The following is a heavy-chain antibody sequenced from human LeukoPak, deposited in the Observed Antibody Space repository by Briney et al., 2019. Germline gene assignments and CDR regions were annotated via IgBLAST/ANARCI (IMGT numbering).Heavy chain of an antibody. D-gene: IGHD4-11*01. V-gene: IGHV3-9*03. CDR3: ARSPLGTVTTPYMDV. CDR1: GFTFDDYA. CDR2: ISWNSGSI. Sequence: PGGSPRLSCAASGFTFDDYAMHWVRQAPGKGLEWVSGISWNSGSIGYADSVKGRFTISRDNAKNSLYLQMNSLRAEDMALYYCARSPLGTVTTPYMDVWGKGTTVTVSS. J-gene: IGHJ6*03.